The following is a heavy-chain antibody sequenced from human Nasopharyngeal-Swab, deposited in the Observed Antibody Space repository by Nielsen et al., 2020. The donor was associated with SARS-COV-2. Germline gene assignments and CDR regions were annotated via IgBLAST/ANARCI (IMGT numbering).Heavy chain of an antibody. V-gene: IGHV3-48*03. D-gene: IGHD2-2*03. CDR3: ARDGYCSSTSCVSQSYYYYYGMDV. Sequence: GESLKISCAASSFTFSSYEMNWVRQAPGKGLEWVSYISSSGAPMYYADSVKGRFTISRDNAKNSLYLQMNSLRAEDTAVYYCARDGYCSSTSCVSQSYYYYYGMDVWGQGTTVTVSS. J-gene: IGHJ6*02. CDR2: ISSSGAPM. CDR1: SFTFSSYE.